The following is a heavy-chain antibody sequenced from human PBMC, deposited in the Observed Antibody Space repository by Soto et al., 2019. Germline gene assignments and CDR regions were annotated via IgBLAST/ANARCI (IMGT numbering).Heavy chain of an antibody. CDR1: GFTFSSND. CDR3: ATRPLLPGAP. CDR2: IYSGGST. D-gene: IGHD3-22*01. J-gene: IGHJ3*01. V-gene: IGHV3-53*01. Sequence: EVQLVESGGGLIQPGGSLRLSCAVSGFTFSSNDMNWVRQAPGKGLEWVSLIYSGGSTYYADSVKGRFTISRDNSKNTLYLQMSSLRAEDTAVYYCATRPLLPGAPWGQGTVVTVSS.